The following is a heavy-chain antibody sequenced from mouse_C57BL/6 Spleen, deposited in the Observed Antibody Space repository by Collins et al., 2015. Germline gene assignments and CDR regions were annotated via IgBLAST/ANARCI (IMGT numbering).Heavy chain of an antibody. CDR1: GYTFTSYW. D-gene: IGHD2-3*01. CDR3: ARLYGGYWFAY. Sequence: QVQLQQPGAELVKPGASVKLSCKASGYTFTSYWMQWVKQRPGQGLEWIGEIDPSDSYTNYNQKFKGKATLTVDTSSSTAYMQLSSLTSEDSAVYYCARLYGGYWFAYWGQGTLVTVSA. J-gene: IGHJ3*01. V-gene: IGHV1-50*01. CDR2: IDPSDSYT.